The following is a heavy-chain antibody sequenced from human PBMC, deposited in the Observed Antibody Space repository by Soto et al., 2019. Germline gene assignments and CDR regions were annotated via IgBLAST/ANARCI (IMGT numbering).Heavy chain of an antibody. CDR3: ARDQRAYSSSCLDY. Sequence: PGGSLRLSCAASGFTFSSYAMHWVRQAPGKGLEWVAVISYDGSNKYYADSVKGRFTISRDNSKNTLYLQMNSLRAEDTAVYYCARDQRAYSSSCLDYWGQGTLVTVSS. CDR1: GFTFSSYA. CDR2: ISYDGSNK. J-gene: IGHJ4*02. V-gene: IGHV3-30-3*01. D-gene: IGHD6-13*01.